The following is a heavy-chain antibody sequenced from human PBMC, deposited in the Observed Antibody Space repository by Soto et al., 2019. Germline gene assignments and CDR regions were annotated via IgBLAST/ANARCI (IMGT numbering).Heavy chain of an antibody. J-gene: IGHJ6*02. CDR2: VIPLLGIT. V-gene: IGHV1-69*02. CDR1: GGTFSSYT. Sequence: QVQMVHSVAEVTKPGCSVMVSCQASGGTFSSYTITRVRQAPGHGLEWMGRVIPLLGITNYAQKFHGRVTTSADRSTTTAYMELSSLRSDDTAVYYCARGGVGAAGGMDVWGRGTTVSVSS. CDR3: ARGGVGAAGGMDV. D-gene: IGHD1-26*01.